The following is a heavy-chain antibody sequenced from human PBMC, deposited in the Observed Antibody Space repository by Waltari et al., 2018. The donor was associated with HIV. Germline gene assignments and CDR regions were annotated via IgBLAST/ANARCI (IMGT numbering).Heavy chain of an antibody. CDR3: ARVGAAYFDY. J-gene: IGHJ4*02. Sequence: EVQLVESGGGLVQPGGSLRLSCAASGFTFSRYSMNWVRQAPGKGREWVSYISSSSTIYYADSVKGRFTISRDNAKNSLYLQMNSLRAEDTAVYYCARVGAAYFDYWGQGTLVTVSS. D-gene: IGHD2-15*01. CDR1: GFTFSRYS. CDR2: ISSSSTI. V-gene: IGHV3-48*01.